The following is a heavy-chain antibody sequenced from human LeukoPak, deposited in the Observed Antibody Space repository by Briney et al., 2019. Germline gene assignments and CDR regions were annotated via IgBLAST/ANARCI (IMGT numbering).Heavy chain of an antibody. Sequence: ASVEVSCKASGYAFSRYDINWVRQAPGQGLEWVGWMNPNSGDTVSAQKFHGRVTLTRNTSISTAYMEVTSLKSDDTAVYYCASSITIFGKPSAFDIWGQGTLVIVSS. CDR1: GYAFSRYD. CDR3: ASSITIFGKPSAFDI. J-gene: IGHJ3*02. V-gene: IGHV1-8*03. CDR2: MNPNSGDT. D-gene: IGHD3-3*01.